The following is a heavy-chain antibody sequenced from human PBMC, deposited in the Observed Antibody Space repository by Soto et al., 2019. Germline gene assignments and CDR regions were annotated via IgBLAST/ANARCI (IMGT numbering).Heavy chain of an antibody. CDR2: INYSGST. V-gene: IGHV4-31*03. CDR3: ARAGYDRDGGGYYYFDY. D-gene: IGHD3-22*01. J-gene: IGHJ4*02. Sequence: QVQLQESGPGLVKPSQTLSLTCTVSGGSIGSGSYYWSWIRQHPGKGLEWIGYINYSGSTFYIPSLKSRVTTSIDTSTNQFSLKLSSVPAADTAVYYCARAGYDRDGGGYYYFDYWGQGTLVTVSS. CDR1: GGSIGSGSYY.